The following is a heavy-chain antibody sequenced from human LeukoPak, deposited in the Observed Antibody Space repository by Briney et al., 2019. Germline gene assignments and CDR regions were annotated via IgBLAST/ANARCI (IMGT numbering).Heavy chain of an antibody. CDR3: AREGYYDSSGYYYVGAFDI. CDR2: IYYSGST. CDR1: GGSISSYY. Sequence: PSETLSLTCTVSGGSISSYYWSWIRQPPGKGLEWIGYIYYSGSTNYNPSLKSRVTISVDTSKNQFSLKLSSVTAADTAVYYCAREGYYDSSGYYYVGAFDIWGQGTMVTVSS. D-gene: IGHD3-22*01. J-gene: IGHJ3*02. V-gene: IGHV4-59*01.